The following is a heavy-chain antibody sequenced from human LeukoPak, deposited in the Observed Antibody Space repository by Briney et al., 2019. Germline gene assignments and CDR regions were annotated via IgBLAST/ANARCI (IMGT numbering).Heavy chain of an antibody. CDR2: IYYSGST. CDR3: AGLEAGSSSLLDY. V-gene: IGHV4-59*08. J-gene: IGHJ4*02. Sequence: SETLSLTCTVSGGSISSYYWSWIRQPPGKGLEWIGYIYYSGSTNYNPSLKSRVTISVDTSKSQFSLKLSSVTAADTAVYYCAGLEAGSSSLLDYWGQGTLVTVSS. CDR1: GGSISSYY. D-gene: IGHD6-6*01.